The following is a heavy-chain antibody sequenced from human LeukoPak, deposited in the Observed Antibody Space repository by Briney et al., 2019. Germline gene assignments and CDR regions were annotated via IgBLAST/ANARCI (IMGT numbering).Heavy chain of an antibody. Sequence: SETLSLTCTVSGGSISSGSCYWIWIRQPAGKGLDWIGRIYASGSTNYNLSLKSRVTISVDTSKNQFSLKLSSVTAADTAVYYCARDLSADVWGKGTTVTVSS. J-gene: IGHJ6*04. V-gene: IGHV4-61*02. CDR1: GGSISSGSCY. D-gene: IGHD3-3*02. CDR2: IYASGST. CDR3: ARDLSADV.